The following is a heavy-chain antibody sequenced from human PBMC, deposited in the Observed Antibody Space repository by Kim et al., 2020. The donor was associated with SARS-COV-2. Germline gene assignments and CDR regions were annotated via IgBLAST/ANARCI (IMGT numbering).Heavy chain of an antibody. CDR1: TFTFSSYA. CDR2: ISTSGSTL. D-gene: IGHD6-6*01. CDR3: ATLGYSSSWGGMDV. J-gene: IGHJ6*02. Sequence: GGSLRLSCAASTFTFSSYAMNWVRQAPGKGPEWLSYISTSGSTLYYADSVKGRFTISRDNAKNSLYLQMNSLRAEDTAVYYCATLGYSSSWGGMDVWGQGTTVTVSS. V-gene: IGHV3-48*03.